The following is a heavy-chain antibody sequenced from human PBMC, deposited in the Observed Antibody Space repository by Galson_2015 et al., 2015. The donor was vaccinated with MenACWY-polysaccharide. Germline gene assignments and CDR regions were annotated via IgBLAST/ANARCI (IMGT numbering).Heavy chain of an antibody. Sequence: MGWISAYNGNTNYAQKLQGRVTMTTDTSTSTAYMELRSLRSDDTAVYYCAREVGSLGYCSSTSCYGWFDPWGQGTLVTVSS. D-gene: IGHD2-2*01. J-gene: IGHJ5*02. CDR3: AREVGSLGYCSSTSCYGWFDP. CDR2: ISAYNGNT. V-gene: IGHV1-18*01.